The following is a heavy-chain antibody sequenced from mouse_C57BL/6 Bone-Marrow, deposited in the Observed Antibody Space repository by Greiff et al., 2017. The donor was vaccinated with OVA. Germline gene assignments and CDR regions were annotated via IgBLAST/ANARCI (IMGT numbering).Heavy chain of an antibody. CDR3: ARQRDYYGRTRGAMDY. V-gene: IGHV2-6*01. CDR1: GFSLTSYG. D-gene: IGHD1-2*01. J-gene: IGHJ4*01. Sequence: VKVEESGPGLVAPSQSLSITCTVSGFSLTSYGVDWVRQSPGKGLEWLGVIWGVGSTNYNSALKSRLSISKDNSKSQVFLKMNSLQTDDTAMYYCARQRDYYGRTRGAMDYWGQGTSVTVSS. CDR2: IWGVGST.